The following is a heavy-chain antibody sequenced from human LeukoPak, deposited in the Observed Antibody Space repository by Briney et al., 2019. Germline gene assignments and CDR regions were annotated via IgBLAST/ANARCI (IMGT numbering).Heavy chain of an antibody. CDR1: GFTFSSYG. V-gene: IGHV3-30*02. CDR2: IRYDGSNK. J-gene: IGHJ3*02. Sequence: GGSLRLSCAASGFTFSSYGMHWVRQAPGKGLEWVAFIRYDGSNKYYADSVKGRFTISRDNSKNTLYLQMNSLRAEDTAVYYCARCLGFLIGSSWYPDAFDIWGQGTMVTVSS. CDR3: ARCLGFLIGSSWYPDAFDI. D-gene: IGHD6-13*01.